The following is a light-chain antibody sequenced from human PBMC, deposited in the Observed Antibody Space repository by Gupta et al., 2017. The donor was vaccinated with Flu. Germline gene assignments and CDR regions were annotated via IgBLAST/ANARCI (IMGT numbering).Light chain of an antibody. CDR3: CSFARNMYV. J-gene: IGLJ1*01. Sequence: QSALTQPASVSGSPGQSITISCTGTSSDVGNYNLVSWYQQHPDKAPKLMIYEVSKRPSGVSNRFSGSKSGNTASLTISGLQAEDEADYYCCSFARNMYVSGAGTRVTVL. CDR1: SSDVGNYNL. CDR2: EVS. V-gene: IGLV2-23*02.